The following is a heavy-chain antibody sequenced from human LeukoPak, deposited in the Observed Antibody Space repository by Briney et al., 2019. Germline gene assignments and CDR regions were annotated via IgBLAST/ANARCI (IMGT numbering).Heavy chain of an antibody. V-gene: IGHV3-23*01. J-gene: IGHJ4*02. Sequence: PGGSLRLSCTGSGFTLSSYEMTWIRQAPGKGLEWVSSVDYSGDSPYYADSVKGRFTISRDNSKNILYLQLSSLRVEDTAVYYCTQNSGWYGITWGQGTLVAVSS. CDR1: GFTLSSYE. D-gene: IGHD6-19*01. CDR3: TQNSGWYGIT. CDR2: VDYSGDSP.